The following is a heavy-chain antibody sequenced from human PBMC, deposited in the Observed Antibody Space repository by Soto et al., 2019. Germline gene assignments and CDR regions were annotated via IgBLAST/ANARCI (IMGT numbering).Heavy chain of an antibody. CDR1: GGSISSGGYS. J-gene: IGHJ4*02. D-gene: IGHD4-17*01. Sequence: QLQLQESGSGLVKPSQTLSLTCAVSGGSISSGGYSWSWIRQPPGKGLECIGYIYHSGSTYYNPSLKNRVTISVDRSKNQFALELSSVTAADTAVYYCARGMTTVTTFDYWGQGTLVTVSS. CDR3: ARGMTTVTTFDY. V-gene: IGHV4-30-2*01. CDR2: IYHSGST.